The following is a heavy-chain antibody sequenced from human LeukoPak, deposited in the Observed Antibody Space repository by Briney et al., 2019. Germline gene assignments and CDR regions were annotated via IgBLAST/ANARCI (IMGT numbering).Heavy chain of an antibody. Sequence: SETLSLTCTVSGGSISSSSYYWGWIRQPPGKGLEWIGSIYYSGSTYYNPSLKSRVTISVDTSKNQFSLKLSSVTAADTAVYYCARLRGLVLDYWGQGTLVTVSS. CDR2: IYYSGST. CDR1: GGSISSSSYY. CDR3: ARLRGLVLDY. D-gene: IGHD6-19*01. J-gene: IGHJ4*02. V-gene: IGHV4-39*01.